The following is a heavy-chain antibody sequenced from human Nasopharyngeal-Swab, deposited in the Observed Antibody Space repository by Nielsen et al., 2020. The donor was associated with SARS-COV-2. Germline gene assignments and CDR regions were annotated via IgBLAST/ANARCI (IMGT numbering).Heavy chain of an antibody. CDR2: ISYDGSNK. J-gene: IGHJ4*02. CDR1: GFTFSSYG. D-gene: IGHD2-2*01. V-gene: IGHV3-30*03. Sequence: GGSLRLSCAASGFTFSSYGMHWVRQAPGKGLEWVAVISYDGSNKYYADSVEGRFSISRDNSKNTLYLQMNSLRAEDTAVYYCARSYCSSTSCYEDPYDILTGPFDYWGQGTLVTVSS. CDR3: ARSYCSSTSCYEDPYDILTGPFDY.